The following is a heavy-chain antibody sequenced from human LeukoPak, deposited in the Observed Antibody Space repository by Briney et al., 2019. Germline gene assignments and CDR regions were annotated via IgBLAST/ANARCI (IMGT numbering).Heavy chain of an antibody. D-gene: IGHD3-3*01. CDR3: AKDKNYDFWSGPFDY. V-gene: IGHV3-66*02. J-gene: IGHJ4*02. Sequence: GGSLRLSCAASGFTFSSYWMSWVRQAPGKGLEWVSVIYSGGSTYYADSVKGRFTISRDNSKNTLYLQMNSLRAEDTAVYYCAKDKNYDFWSGPFDYWGQGTLVTVSS. CDR2: IYSGGST. CDR1: GFTFSSYW.